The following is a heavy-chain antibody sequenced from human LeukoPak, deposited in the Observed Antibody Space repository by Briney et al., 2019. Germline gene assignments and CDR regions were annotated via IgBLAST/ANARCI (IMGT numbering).Heavy chain of an antibody. V-gene: IGHV1-69*02. CDR1: GGTFSSYT. CDR3: ARVAPDNYGLDAFDI. D-gene: IGHD5-24*01. CDR2: IIPILGIA. Sequence: SVTVSCKASGGTFSSYTISWVRLAPGQGLEWMGRIIPILGIANYAQKFQGRVTITADKSTSTAYKELSSLKAEDTAVYYCARVAPDNYGLDAFDILVQGTMVTDSS. J-gene: IGHJ3*02.